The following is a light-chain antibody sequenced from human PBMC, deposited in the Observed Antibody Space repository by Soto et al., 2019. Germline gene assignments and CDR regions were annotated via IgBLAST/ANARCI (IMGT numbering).Light chain of an antibody. J-gene: IGLJ3*02. CDR3: SSYTSSSTGV. Sequence: QSVLTQPASVSGSPGQSITISCTGTSSDVGGYNYVSWYQQHPGKAPKLMIYDVSNRPSGVSNRFSGSKSGDTASLTISGLQAEDEAYYYCSSYTSSSTGVFGGGTALTVL. CDR2: DVS. V-gene: IGLV2-14*03. CDR1: SSDVGGYNY.